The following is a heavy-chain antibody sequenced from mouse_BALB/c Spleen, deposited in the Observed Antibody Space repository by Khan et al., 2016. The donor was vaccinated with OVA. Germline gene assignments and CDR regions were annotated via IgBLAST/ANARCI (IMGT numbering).Heavy chain of an antibody. CDR1: GFSLTSYG. CDR3: ARRGYYYGRGAWFPY. J-gene: IGHJ3*01. D-gene: IGHD1-1*01. CDR2: IWSGGST. V-gene: IGHV2-2*02. Sequence: QVQLKQSGPGLVQPSQSLSITCTVSGFSLTSYGVHWVRQSPGKGLEWLGVIWSGGSTDYNAAFISRLSIIKDNSKSQVFFKMNSLQAKDTAIYYCARRGYYYGRGAWFPYWGQGTLVTVSA.